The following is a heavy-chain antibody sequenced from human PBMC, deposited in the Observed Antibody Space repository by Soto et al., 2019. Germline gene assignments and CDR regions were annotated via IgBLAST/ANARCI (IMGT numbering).Heavy chain of an antibody. Sequence: SVTLSLTCAVSGGSISIGDYYWSWIRQPPGEGLEWIGYIYHSVSTYYNPSLKSRLTISVDTSKNQFSLNLNSVTAADTAVYYCARSLRGYSYGPFDFWGQGTLVTVS. CDR2: IYHSVST. J-gene: IGHJ4*02. CDR1: GGSISIGDYY. D-gene: IGHD5-18*01. CDR3: ARSLRGYSYGPFDF. V-gene: IGHV4-30-4*01.